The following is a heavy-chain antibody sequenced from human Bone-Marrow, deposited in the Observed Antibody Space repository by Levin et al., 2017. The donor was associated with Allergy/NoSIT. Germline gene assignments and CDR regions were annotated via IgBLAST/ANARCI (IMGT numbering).Heavy chain of an antibody. D-gene: IGHD5-12*01. V-gene: IGHV1-8*01. J-gene: IGHJ4*02. CDR3: ARERYSGYDWDY. CDR2: MNPNSGNT. CDR1: GYTFTSYD. Sequence: GESLKISCKASGYTFTSYDINWVRQATGQGLEWMGWMNPNSGNTGYAQKFQGRVTMTRNTSISTAYMELSSLRSEDTAVYYCARERYSGYDWDYWGQGTLVTVSS.